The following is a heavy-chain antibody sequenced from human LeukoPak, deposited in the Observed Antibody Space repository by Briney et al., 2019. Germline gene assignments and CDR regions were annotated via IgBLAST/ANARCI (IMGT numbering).Heavy chain of an antibody. V-gene: IGHV1-69*04. CDR2: IIPILGIA. CDR3: ANPPNYYDSSGFLY. CDR1: GGTFSSYA. Sequence: SVKVSCKASGGTFSSYAISWVRQAPGQGLEWMGRIIPILGIANYAQKFQGRVTITADKSTSTAYMELSSLRSEDTAVYYCANPPNYYDSSGFLYWGQGTLVTVSS. J-gene: IGHJ4*02. D-gene: IGHD3-22*01.